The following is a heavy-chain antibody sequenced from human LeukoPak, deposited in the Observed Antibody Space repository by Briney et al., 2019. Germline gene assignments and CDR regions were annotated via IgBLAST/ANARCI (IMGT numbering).Heavy chain of an antibody. Sequence: GGSLRLSCAASGFTFSSYAMSWVRQAPGKGREWVSAISGSGGNTYYADSVKGRFTISRDNSKNTLYLQMNSLRAEDTAVYYCARVYSSSWYAFDIWGQGTMVTVSS. J-gene: IGHJ3*02. D-gene: IGHD6-13*01. V-gene: IGHV3-23*01. CDR2: ISGSGGNT. CDR1: GFTFSSYA. CDR3: ARVYSSSWYAFDI.